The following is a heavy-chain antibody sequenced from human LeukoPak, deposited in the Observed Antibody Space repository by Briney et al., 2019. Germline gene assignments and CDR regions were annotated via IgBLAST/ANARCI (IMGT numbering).Heavy chain of an antibody. CDR3: ARDVPSGYDVSNWFDP. J-gene: IGHJ5*02. CDR1: GDSVSSNSAA. V-gene: IGHV6-1*01. Sequence: SQTLSLTCAISGDSVSSNSAAWHWIRQSPSRGLEWLGRTYYRSKWYNDYAVSVKSRITINPDTSKNQFSLQLNSVTPEDTAMYYCARDVPSGYDVSNWFDPWGQGILVTVSS. CDR2: TYYRSKWYN. D-gene: IGHD5-12*01.